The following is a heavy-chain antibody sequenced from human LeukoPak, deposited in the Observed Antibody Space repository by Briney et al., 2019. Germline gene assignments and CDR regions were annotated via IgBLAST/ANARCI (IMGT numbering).Heavy chain of an antibody. CDR2: RNGGST. CDR3: ARDRSYGSFDF. D-gene: IGHD5-18*01. J-gene: IGHJ4*02. Sequence: GGSLRLSCAASGFTFDDHGMNWVRQAPGKGLEWVSGRNGGSTFYADSVKGRFTISRDNAKNALYLQMNSLTAEDTALYHCARDRSYGSFDFWGQGTLVTVSS. V-gene: IGHV3-20*01. CDR1: GFTFDDHG.